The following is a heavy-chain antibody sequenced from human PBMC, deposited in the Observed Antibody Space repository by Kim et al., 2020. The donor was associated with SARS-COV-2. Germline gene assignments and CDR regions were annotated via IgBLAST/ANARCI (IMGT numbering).Heavy chain of an antibody. Sequence: GGSLRLSCAASGFTFDDYAMHWVRQAPGKGLEWVSGISWNSGSIGYADSVKGRFTISRDNAKNSLYLQMNSLRAEDTALYYCAKQKPGIAAAGTFDYWG. CDR3: AKQKPGIAAAGTFDY. CDR1: GFTFDDYA. V-gene: IGHV3-9*01. CDR2: ISWNSGSI. D-gene: IGHD6-13*01. J-gene: IGHJ4*01.